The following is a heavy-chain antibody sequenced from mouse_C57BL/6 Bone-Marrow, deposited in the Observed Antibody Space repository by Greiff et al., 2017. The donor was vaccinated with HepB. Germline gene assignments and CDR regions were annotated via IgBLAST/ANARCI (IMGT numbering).Heavy chain of an antibody. Sequence: VQLQQSGAELVKPGASVKLSCKASGYTFTSYWMQWVKQRPGQGLEWIGEIDPSDSYTNYNQKFKGKATLTVDTSSSTAYMQLSSLTSEDSAVYYCARGYCGGSYCWYFGGWGTGTTVTVAS. CDR3: ARGYCGGSYCWYFGG. D-gene: IGHD1-1*01. J-gene: IGHJ1*03. CDR2: IDPSDSYT. V-gene: IGHV1-50*01. CDR1: GYTFTSYW.